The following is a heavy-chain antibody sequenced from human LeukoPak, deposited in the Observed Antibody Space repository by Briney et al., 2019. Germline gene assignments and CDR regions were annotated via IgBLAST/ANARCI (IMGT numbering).Heavy chain of an antibody. Sequence: ASVKVSCKASGYTFTTYAMHWVRQAPGQRLEWMGWINVGNGNTKYSQKFQGRVTITRDTSASTAYMELSSLRFEDTAVYYCARGENWFDPWGQGTLVTVSS. CDR3: ARGENWFDP. CDR1: GYTFTTYA. CDR2: INVGNGNT. V-gene: IGHV1-3*01. D-gene: IGHD1-26*01. J-gene: IGHJ5*02.